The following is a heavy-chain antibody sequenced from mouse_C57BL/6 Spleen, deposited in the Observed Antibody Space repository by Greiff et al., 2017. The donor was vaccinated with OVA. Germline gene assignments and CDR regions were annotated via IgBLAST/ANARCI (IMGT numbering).Heavy chain of an antibody. D-gene: IGHD2-2*01. CDR3: ARDGYDEETFAY. Sequence: ESGPGLVKPSQSLSLTCSVTGYSITSGYYWNWIRQFPGNQLEWMGYISYDGSNNYNPSLKNRISITRDTSKNQFFLKLNSVTTEDTATYYCARDGYDEETFAYWGQGTLVTVSA. J-gene: IGHJ3*01. V-gene: IGHV3-6*01. CDR1: GYSITSGYY. CDR2: ISYDGSN.